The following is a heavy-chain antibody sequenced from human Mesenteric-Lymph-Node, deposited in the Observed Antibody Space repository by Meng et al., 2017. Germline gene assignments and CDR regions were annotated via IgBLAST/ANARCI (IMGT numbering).Heavy chain of an antibody. J-gene: IGHJ4*02. Sequence: SVKVSCKASGGTFSSYAISWVRQAPGQGLEWMGGIIPILGIANYAQKFQGRVTITADKSTSTAYMELSSLRSEDTAVYYCARDSRDAAAWLGWGQGTLVTVSS. CDR1: GGTFSSYA. V-gene: IGHV1-69*10. CDR2: IIPILGIA. CDR3: ARDSRDAAAWLG. D-gene: IGHD6-13*01.